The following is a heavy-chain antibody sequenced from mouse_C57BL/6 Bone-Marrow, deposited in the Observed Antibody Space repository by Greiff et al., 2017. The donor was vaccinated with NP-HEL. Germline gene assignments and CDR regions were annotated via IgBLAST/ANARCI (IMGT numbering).Heavy chain of an antibody. V-gene: IGHV1-26*01. D-gene: IGHD2-12*01. Sequence: VQLQQSGPELVKPGASVKISCKASGYTFTDYYMNWVKQSHGKSLEWIGDINPNNGGTSYNQKFKGKATLTVDESSSTAYMELRSLTSEDSAVYYSARYDFGEDYWGQGTTLTVSS. CDR3: ARYDFGEDY. CDR2: INPNNGGT. CDR1: GYTFTDYY. J-gene: IGHJ2*01.